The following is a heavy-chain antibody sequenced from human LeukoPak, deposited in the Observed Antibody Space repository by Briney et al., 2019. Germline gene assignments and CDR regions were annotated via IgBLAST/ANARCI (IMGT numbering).Heavy chain of an antibody. CDR2: ISGSGGST. V-gene: IGHV3-23*01. Sequence: PGGSLRLSCAASGFTFSSYAMSWVRQAPGKGLEWVSAISGSGGSTYYADSVKGRFTISRDNSKNTLYLQMNSLRAEDTAVYYCAKDGVWELLAGYKYFDYWGQGTLVTVSS. CDR3: AKDGVWELLAGYKYFDY. CDR1: GFTFSSYA. J-gene: IGHJ4*02. D-gene: IGHD1-26*01.